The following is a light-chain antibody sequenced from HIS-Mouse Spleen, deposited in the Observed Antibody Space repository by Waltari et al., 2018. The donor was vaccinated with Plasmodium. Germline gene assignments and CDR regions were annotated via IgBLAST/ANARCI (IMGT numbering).Light chain of an antibody. V-gene: IGKV3-15*01. CDR3: QQYNNWSFT. CDR2: GAS. Sequence: EIVMTQSPATLPVSTGERATLSCRASQSVGSNLAWYQQKPGQAPSLLIYGASTRATGIPARFSGSGSGTEFTLTISSLQSEDFAVYYCQQYNNWSFTFGPGTKVDIK. CDR1: QSVGSN. J-gene: IGKJ3*01.